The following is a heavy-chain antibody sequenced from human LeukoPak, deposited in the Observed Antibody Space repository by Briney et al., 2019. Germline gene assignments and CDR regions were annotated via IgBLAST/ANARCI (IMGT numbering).Heavy chain of an antibody. Sequence: GGSLRLSCAASGVTFSSDWMSWVRQAPGTGLEWVANIKQDGSEKYYVDSVKGRFTISREKDKNSLYLQIDSLSAEDTAVYYCAGDRYYDSLNFDYWGQGTLVTVSS. V-gene: IGHV3-7*01. CDR2: IKQDGSEK. J-gene: IGHJ4*02. CDR1: GVTFSSDW. CDR3: AGDRYYDSLNFDY. D-gene: IGHD3-22*01.